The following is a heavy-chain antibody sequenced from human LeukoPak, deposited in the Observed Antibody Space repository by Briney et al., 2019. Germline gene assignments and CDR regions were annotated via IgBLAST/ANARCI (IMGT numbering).Heavy chain of an antibody. CDR3: ARVPYYGSGSYDY. V-gene: IGHV4-61*08. D-gene: IGHD3-10*01. CDR2: IYYSGST. J-gene: IGHJ4*02. Sequence: SQTLSLTCTVSGGSISSGGYYWSWIRQPPGTGLEWIGYIYYSGSTNYNPPLKSRVTISVDTSKNQFSLKLSSVTAADTAVYYCARVPYYGSGSYDYWGQGTLVTVSS. CDR1: GGSISSGGYY.